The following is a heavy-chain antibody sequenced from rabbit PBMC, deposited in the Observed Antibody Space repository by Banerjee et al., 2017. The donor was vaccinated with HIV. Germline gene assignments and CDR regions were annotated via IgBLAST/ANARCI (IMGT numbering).Heavy chain of an antibody. CDR2: IYAGSSDST. CDR3: ALYAAYVGYGYAPNL. Sequence: QSLEESGGDLVKPGASLTLTCKASGIDFSSYSYMCWVRQAPGKGLEWIACIYAGSSDSTYYASWAKGRFTISKTSSTTVTLQMTSLTAADTATYFCALYAAYVGYGYAPNLWGPGTLVTDS. D-gene: IGHD6-1*01. CDR1: GIDFSSYSY. J-gene: IGHJ4*01. V-gene: IGHV1S40*01.